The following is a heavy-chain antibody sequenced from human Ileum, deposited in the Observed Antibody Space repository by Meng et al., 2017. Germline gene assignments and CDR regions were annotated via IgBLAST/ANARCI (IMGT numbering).Heavy chain of an antibody. CDR3: ARRTGEVDLLDY. V-gene: IGHV4-39*01. J-gene: IGHJ4*02. CDR2: ICYSGNT. D-gene: IGHD7-27*01. Sequence: QLRLQESGPGLVKPSETLSLMCTVSGGSISSSSHCCDWIRQPPGKGLEWIGSICYSGNTYYNPSLKSRVSMPVDTSKKQISLKLNSVTAADTAVYYCARRTGEVDLLDYWGQGTLVTVSS. CDR1: GGSISSSSHC.